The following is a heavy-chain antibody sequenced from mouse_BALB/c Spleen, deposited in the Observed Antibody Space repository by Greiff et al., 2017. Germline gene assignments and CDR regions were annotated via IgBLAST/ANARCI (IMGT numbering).Heavy chain of an antibody. CDR1: GYSFTSYV. J-gene: IGHJ2*01. V-gene: IGHV1-14*01. Sequence: EVQLQQSGPELVKPGASVKMSCKASGYSFTSYVMHWVKQKPGQGLEWIGYINPYNDGTKYNEKFKGKATLTSDKSSSTAYMELSSLTSEDSAVYYCAREGTANYFDYWGQGTTLTVSS. D-gene: IGHD1-2*01. CDR2: INPYNDGT. CDR3: AREGTANYFDY.